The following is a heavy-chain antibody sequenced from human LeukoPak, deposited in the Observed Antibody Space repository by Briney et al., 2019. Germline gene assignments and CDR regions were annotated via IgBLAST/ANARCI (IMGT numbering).Heavy chain of an antibody. CDR2: ISSSSSYI. Sequence: TGGPLRLSCAASGFTFSGYSMNWVRQAPGKGLEWVSSISSSSSYIYYADSVKGRFTISRDNAKNSLYLQMNSLRVEDTALYYCARHPTGYPNWFDAWGQGTLVTVSS. D-gene: IGHD5-18*01. CDR3: ARHPTGYPNWFDA. V-gene: IGHV3-21*01. CDR1: GFTFSGYS. J-gene: IGHJ5*02.